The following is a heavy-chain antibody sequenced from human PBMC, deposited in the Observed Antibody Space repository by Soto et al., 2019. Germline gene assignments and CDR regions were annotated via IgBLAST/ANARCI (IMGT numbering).Heavy chain of an antibody. J-gene: IGHJ4*02. V-gene: IGHV5-51*01. CDR3: ARHQDTGSYYDMFPDC. Sequence: EVQLVQSGAEVRKPGESLKISCEASGYTFTTYWIGWVRQMPGKGLEWMGIIYPSDSDTKYSPSFQGHVIISADRSTSTAYLQWSSLKASDTAMYYCARHQDTGSYYDMFPDCWGQGTLVTVSS. CDR1: GYTFTTYW. CDR2: IYPSDSDT. D-gene: IGHD1-26*01.